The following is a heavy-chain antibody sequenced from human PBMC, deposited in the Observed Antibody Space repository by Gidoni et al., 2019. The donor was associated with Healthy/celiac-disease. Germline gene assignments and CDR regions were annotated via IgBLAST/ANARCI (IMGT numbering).Heavy chain of an antibody. D-gene: IGHD3-22*01. CDR2: TYYRGST. CDR3: ARAGAYDSSGSFLSDI. CDR1: GRSISSGCYY. V-gene: IGHV4-31*03. Sequence: QVHLQESGPGLVKPSQTLSPTCTVSGRSISSGCYYWSWIRHHPGKGLEWIGSTYYRGSTYYNPSLKSRVTISVDTSKNQFSLKLSSVTAADTAVYYCARAGAYDSSGSFLSDIWGQGTMVTVSS. J-gene: IGHJ3*02.